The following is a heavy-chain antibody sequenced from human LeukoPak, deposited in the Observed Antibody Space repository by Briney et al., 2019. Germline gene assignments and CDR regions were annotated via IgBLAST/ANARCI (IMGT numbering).Heavy chain of an antibody. V-gene: IGHV1-69*04. Sequence: PWASVKVSCKASGGTFSSYAISWVRQAPGQGLEWMGRIIPILGIANYAQKFQGRVTITADKSTSTAYMELSSLRSEDTAVYYCARVPIHWGWADYWGQGTLVTVSS. CDR2: IIPILGIA. CDR1: GGTFSSYA. J-gene: IGHJ4*02. CDR3: ARVPIHWGWADY. D-gene: IGHD7-27*01.